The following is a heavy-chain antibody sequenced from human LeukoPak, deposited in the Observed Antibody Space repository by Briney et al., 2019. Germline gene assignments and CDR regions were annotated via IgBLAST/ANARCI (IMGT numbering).Heavy chain of an antibody. CDR1: GGSISSSTYY. CDR3: AREKFRNWSKVDAFDI. V-gene: IGHV4-61*01. Sequence: SETLSLTCTVSGGSISSSTYYWSWIRQPPGKGLEWIGYIYYSGSTNYNPSLKSRVTISVDTSKNQFSLKLSSVTAADTAVYYCAREKFRNWSKVDAFDIWGQGTMVTVSS. D-gene: IGHD1/OR15-1a*01. CDR2: IYYSGST. J-gene: IGHJ3*02.